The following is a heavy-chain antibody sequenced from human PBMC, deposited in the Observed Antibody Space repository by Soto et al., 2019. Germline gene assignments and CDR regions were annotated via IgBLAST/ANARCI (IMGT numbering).Heavy chain of an antibody. CDR1: GFTFTSSA. D-gene: IGHD1-26*01. CDR2: IVVGSGNT. CDR3: AADGESGSYSRAY. Sequence: QMPLVQSGPEVKKPGTSVKVSCKASGFTFTSSAVQWVRQARGQRLEWIGWIVVGSGNTNYAQKFQERVTITRDMSTSTAYMELSSLRSEDTAVYYCAADGESGSYSRAYWGQGTLVTVSS. J-gene: IGHJ4*02. V-gene: IGHV1-58*01.